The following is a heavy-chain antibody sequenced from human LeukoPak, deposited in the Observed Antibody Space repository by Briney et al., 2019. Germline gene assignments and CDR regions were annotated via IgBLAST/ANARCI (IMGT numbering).Heavy chain of an antibody. V-gene: IGHV3-23*01. J-gene: IGHJ4*02. CDR2: VSGSGGRT. Sequence: GGSLRLSCVASGFAFSAFAISWVRQAPGKGLEWVSLVSGSGGRTYYADSVRGRFTISRDNSKNTLYLQMNSLRAEDTAVYYCAKAKNYYDSSGYYADYWGQGTLVTVSS. D-gene: IGHD3-22*01. CDR1: GFAFSAFA. CDR3: AKAKNYYDSSGYYADY.